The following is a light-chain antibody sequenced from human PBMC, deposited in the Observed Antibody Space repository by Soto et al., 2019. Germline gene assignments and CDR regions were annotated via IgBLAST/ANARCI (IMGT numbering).Light chain of an antibody. CDR3: CSYAGSSTFVI. CDR2: EDN. CDR1: SSDVGSYNV. J-gene: IGLJ2*01. Sequence: QSALTQPASVSGSPGQSITISCTGTSSDVGSYNVVSWYQQHPGKAPKLMILEDNKRPSGVSNRFSGSKSGNTASLTISGLQAEDEADYYCCSYAGSSTFVIFGGGTKLTVL. V-gene: IGLV2-23*02.